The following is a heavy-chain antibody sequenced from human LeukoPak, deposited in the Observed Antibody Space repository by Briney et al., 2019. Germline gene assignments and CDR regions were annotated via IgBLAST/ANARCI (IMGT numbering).Heavy chain of an antibody. CDR2: INTNSGGT. CDR1: GYTFTGYF. D-gene: IGHD4-11*01. V-gene: IGHV1-2*02. J-gene: IGHJ6*03. Sequence: GASVKVSCKASGYTFTGYFMHWVRQAPGQGLEWMGWINTNSGGTNYAQKFQGRVTMTRDTSISTAYMELRGLRSDDTAVYYCARGGLPIYYYYIDVWDKGTTVTVSS. CDR3: ARGGLPIYYYYIDV.